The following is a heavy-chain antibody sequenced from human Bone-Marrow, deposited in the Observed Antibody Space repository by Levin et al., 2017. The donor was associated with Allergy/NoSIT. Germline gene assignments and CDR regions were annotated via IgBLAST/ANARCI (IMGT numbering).Heavy chain of an antibody. Sequence: GGSLRLSCAASGFTFSSFAMSWVRQAPGKGLEWVSDVSGGGDFAYYADSVKGRFTMSRDNAKDTVFLHMNSLSGDDTGVYYCAREPLGVSMVVERAWFDPWGQGTQVTVSS. CDR2: VSGGGDFA. V-gene: IGHV3-23*01. D-gene: IGHD2-2*01. CDR1: GFTFSSFA. J-gene: IGHJ5*02. CDR3: AREPLGVSMVVERAWFDP.